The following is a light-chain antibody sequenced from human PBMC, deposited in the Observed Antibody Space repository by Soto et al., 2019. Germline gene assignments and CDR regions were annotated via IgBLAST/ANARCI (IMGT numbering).Light chain of an antibody. V-gene: IGLV1-40*01. J-gene: IGLJ1*01. CDR1: DSNIGAGYD. Sequence: QSALTQTPSVSGAPGQTITISCTGTDSNIGAGYDVHWYQHLPGRAPKLLIFGNTHQPSGVPDRFSGSKSGTSASLAITGLQPEDEADYYCQSFDNSLSGFYVFGSGTKLTVL. CDR3: QSFDNSLSGFYV. CDR2: GNT.